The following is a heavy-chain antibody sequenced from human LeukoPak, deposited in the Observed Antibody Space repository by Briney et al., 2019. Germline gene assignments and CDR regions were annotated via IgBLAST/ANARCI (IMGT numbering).Heavy chain of an antibody. CDR3: ARDPYLGLGRTLDVPPPGFC. V-gene: IGHV3-48*01. J-gene: IGHJ1*01. CDR2: ISTSSTTI. Sequence: GGSLRLSCAASGFTFSGYSMNWFRQAPGKGPEWVSYISTSSTTIYYADSVKGRFTISRDNARNSLFLQMNSLRAEDTALYYCARDPYLGLGRTLDVPPPGFCWXXXTLVTVSS. D-gene: IGHD3/OR15-3a*01. CDR1: GFTFSGYS.